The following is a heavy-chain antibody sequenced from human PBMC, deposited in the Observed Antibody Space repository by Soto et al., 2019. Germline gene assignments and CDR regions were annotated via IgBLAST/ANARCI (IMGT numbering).Heavy chain of an antibody. J-gene: IGHJ4*02. V-gene: IGHV3-11*06. CDR3: ARSGDNYNRLDY. CDR1: GFTFSDYY. D-gene: IGHD1-1*01. Sequence: PXESLRLSCEGSGFTFSDYYISWIRQAPGKGLEWISYSSNSGTFSRYADSVKGRFSISRDNTKNLLYLQMNSLRAEDTAVYYCARSGDNYNRLDYWGQGTPVTSPQ. CDR2: SSNSGTFS.